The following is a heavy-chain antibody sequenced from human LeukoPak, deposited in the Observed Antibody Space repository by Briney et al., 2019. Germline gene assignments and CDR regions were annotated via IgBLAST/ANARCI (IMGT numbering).Heavy chain of an antibody. Sequence: GGSLRLSCAASGFTFSSYAMSWVRQAPGKGLEWVANIKQDGSVKYYVDSVKGRFTISRDNAENSLYLQMNSLRVEDTAVYCCARCQKGDSVDGMDVWGLGTTVTVSS. D-gene: IGHD2-21*02. CDR1: GFTFSSYA. CDR2: IKQDGSVK. J-gene: IGHJ6*02. CDR3: ARCQKGDSVDGMDV. V-gene: IGHV3-7*01.